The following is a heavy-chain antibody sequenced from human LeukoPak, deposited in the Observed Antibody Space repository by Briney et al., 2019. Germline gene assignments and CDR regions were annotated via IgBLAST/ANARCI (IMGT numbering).Heavy chain of an antibody. V-gene: IGHV4-34*12. CDR2: IIHSGST. CDR3: ARNWNDGSVDY. Sequence: SETLSLTCAVYGGSFSGYYWSWIRQPPGKGLEWIGEIIHSGSTNYNPSLKSRITISVDTSKNQFSLKLSSVTAADTAVYYCARNWNDGSVDYWGPGTLVTVSS. CDR1: GGSFSGYY. J-gene: IGHJ4*02. D-gene: IGHD1-1*01.